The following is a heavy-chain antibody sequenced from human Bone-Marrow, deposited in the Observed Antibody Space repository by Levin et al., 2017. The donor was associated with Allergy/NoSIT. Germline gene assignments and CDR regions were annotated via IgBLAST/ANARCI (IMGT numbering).Heavy chain of an antibody. CDR3: ASALRRGFPWFDP. Sequence: PSQTLSLTCTVSGASVSSMSYIWSWFRQPPGQGLEWIGNIYNTDRTNDNLSLKSRVNMSVDTAKNQFSLKLNSVTVADTAVYFCASALRRGFPWFDPWGQGTLVIVSS. D-gene: IGHD3-10*01. CDR1: GASVSSMSYI. CDR2: IYNTDRT. V-gene: IGHV4-61*01. J-gene: IGHJ5*02.